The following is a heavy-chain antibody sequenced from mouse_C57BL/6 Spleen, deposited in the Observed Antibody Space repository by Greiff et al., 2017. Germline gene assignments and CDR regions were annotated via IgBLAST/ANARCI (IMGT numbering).Heavy chain of an antibody. CDR2: IYPGDGDT. D-gene: IGHD4-1*01. CDR1: GYAFSSSG. CDR3: ARGLGRWYFDV. V-gene: IGHV1-82*01. J-gene: IGHJ1*03. Sequence: QVQLQQSGPELVKPGASVKLSCKASGYAFSSSGMHWVKQMPGKGLEWIGRIYPGDGDTNYNGKFKGKATLTADKSSSTAYMQLSSLTSEDSAVYFGARGLGRWYFDVWGTGATVTVTS.